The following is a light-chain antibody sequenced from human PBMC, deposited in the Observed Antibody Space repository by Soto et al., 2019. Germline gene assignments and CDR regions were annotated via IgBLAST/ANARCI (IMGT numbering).Light chain of an antibody. CDR2: AIS. J-gene: IGKJ5*01. V-gene: IGKV1-39*01. CDR1: QSISSY. Sequence: DIQMTQSPSSLSASVGDIVTITFRASQSISSYLNWYQQKPGKAPKLLIYAISNLQGGVPSRFSGSGSGTDFTLTISSLQPEDFATYYCQQSYNTPITCGQGTRLEIK. CDR3: QQSYNTPIT.